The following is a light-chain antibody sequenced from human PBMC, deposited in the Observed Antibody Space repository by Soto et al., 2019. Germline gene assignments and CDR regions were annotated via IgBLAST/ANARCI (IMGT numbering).Light chain of an antibody. J-gene: IGKJ3*01. CDR3: QQYGSSPQVT. Sequence: EIPVTQSPAPLSSFPGDRVTLSCRASQSVSSSYLAWYQQKPGQAPRLLIYGASSRATGIPDRFSGSGSGTDFTLTISRLEPEDFAVYYCQQYGSSPQVTFGPGTKVD. V-gene: IGKV3-20*01. CDR2: GAS. CDR1: QSVSSSY.